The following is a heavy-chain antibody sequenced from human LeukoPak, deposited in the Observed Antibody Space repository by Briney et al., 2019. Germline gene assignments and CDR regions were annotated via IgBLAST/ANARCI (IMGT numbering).Heavy chain of an antibody. Sequence: ASVKVSCKASGHTFTSYYMHWVRQAPGQGLEWMGIINPSGGSTSYAQKFQGRVTMTRDTSTSTVYMELSSLRSEDTAVYYCARVDTAMVYGYWGQGTLVTVSS. CDR2: INPSGGST. V-gene: IGHV1-46*01. J-gene: IGHJ4*02. D-gene: IGHD5-18*01. CDR3: ARVDTAMVYGY. CDR1: GHTFTSYY.